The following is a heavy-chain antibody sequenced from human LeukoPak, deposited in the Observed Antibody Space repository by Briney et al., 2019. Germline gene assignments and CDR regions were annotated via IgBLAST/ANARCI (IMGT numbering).Heavy chain of an antibody. CDR1: GGSISSYC. CDR3: ARYYGSGSYLGFDY. V-gene: IGHV4-4*07. D-gene: IGHD3-10*01. J-gene: IGHJ4*02. CDR2: IYTSGST. Sequence: KPSETLSLTCTVSGGSISSYCWSWIRQPAGKGLEWIGRIYTSGSTNYNPSLKSRVTMSVDTSKSQFSLKLSSVTAADTAVYYCARYYGSGSYLGFDYWGQGTLVTVSS.